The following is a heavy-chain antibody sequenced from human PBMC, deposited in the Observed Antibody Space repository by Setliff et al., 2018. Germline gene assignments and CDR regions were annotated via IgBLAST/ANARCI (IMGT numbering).Heavy chain of an antibody. CDR3: ARQFRYPGIAVAGIDY. CDR1: DDSFTSSSYY. D-gene: IGHD6-19*01. CDR2: ISYSGTP. V-gene: IGHV4-39*01. J-gene: IGHJ4*02. Sequence: PSETLSLTCTVSDDSFTSSSYYWGWIRQAPGSGLEWLGSISYSGTPYYNASVESRVTISIDTSKNQFSLKVNSVTAADTAVYYCARQFRYPGIAVAGIDYWGQGTLVTVSS.